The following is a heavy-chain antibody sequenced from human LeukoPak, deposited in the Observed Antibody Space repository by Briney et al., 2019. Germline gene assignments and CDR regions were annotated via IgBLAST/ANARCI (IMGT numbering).Heavy chain of an antibody. J-gene: IGHJ4*02. CDR2: ISYDGRTA. D-gene: IGHD3-10*01. CDR3: AKDRGRWFGELNTYFDY. Sequence: PGRSLRLSCVASGYTFSGYAIHWVRQAPGKGLEWVAVISYDGRTAYYADSVKGRFTISRDNSKNTLYLQMNSLRAEDTAVYYCAKDRGRWFGELNTYFDYWGQGTLVTVSS. CDR1: GYTFSGYA. V-gene: IGHV3-30*18.